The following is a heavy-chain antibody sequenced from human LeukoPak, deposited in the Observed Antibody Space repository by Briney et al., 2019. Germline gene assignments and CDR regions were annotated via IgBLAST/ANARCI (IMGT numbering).Heavy chain of an antibody. CDR3: ARGIEYGSGSYYKGYGMDV. V-gene: IGHV3-33*01. CDR1: GFTFSSYG. D-gene: IGHD3-10*01. Sequence: GRSLRLSCAASGFTFSSYGMHWVRQAPGKGLEWVALIWYDGSNKYYADSAKGRFTISRDNSKNTLYLQMNSLRAEDTAVYYCARGIEYGSGSYYKGYGMDVWGQGTTVTVSS. J-gene: IGHJ6*02. CDR2: IWYDGSNK.